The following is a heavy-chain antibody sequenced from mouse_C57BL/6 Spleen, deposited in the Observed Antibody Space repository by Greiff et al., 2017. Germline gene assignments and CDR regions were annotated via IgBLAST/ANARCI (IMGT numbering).Heavy chain of an antibody. CDR2: ISSGSSTI. D-gene: IGHD2-4*01. Sequence: EVMLVESGGGLVKPGGSLKLSCAASGFTFSDYGMHWVRQAPEKGLEWVAYISSGSSTIYYADTLKGRFTISRDNANNTLFLQMTSLRSEDTAMYYCARLYDYPLGDWGQGTTLTVAS. CDR1: GFTFSDYG. J-gene: IGHJ2*01. CDR3: ARLYDYPLGD. V-gene: IGHV5-17*01.